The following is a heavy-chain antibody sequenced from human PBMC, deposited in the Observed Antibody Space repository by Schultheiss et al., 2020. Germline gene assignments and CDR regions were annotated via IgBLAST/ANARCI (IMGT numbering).Heavy chain of an antibody. CDR2: ISSSSSYI. CDR3: ARGGSSSWQYWYFDL. Sequence: GGSLRLSCVGSGFTVSNYYMTWVRQAPGKGLEWVSSISSSSSYIYYADSVKGRFTISRDNAKNSLYLQMSSLRAEDTAVYYCARGGSSSWQYWYFDLWGRGTLVTVSS. D-gene: IGHD6-13*01. CDR1: GFTVSNYY. V-gene: IGHV3-21*01. J-gene: IGHJ2*01.